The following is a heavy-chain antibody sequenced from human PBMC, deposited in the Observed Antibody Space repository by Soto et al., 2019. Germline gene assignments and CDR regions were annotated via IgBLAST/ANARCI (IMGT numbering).Heavy chain of an antibody. CDR2: ISAGGGNT. J-gene: IGHJ5*02. CDR1: GFSFSTYA. CDR3: VKHSEYQLLSWFDP. V-gene: IGHV3-23*01. D-gene: IGHD2-2*01. Sequence: GSLRLSCAASGFSFSTYAMSWVRQAPGKGLEWVSGISAGGGNTFYADSVRGRFTISRDNSKNTLYLQINSLRAEDTALYYCVKHSEYQLLSWFDPWGQGTLVTVSS.